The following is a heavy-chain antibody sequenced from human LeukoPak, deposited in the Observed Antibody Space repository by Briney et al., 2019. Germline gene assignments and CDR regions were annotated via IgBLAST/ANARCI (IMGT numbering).Heavy chain of an antibody. CDR2: INGSSRAI. J-gene: IGHJ4*02. D-gene: IGHD2-8*01. CDR3: TRPHLGVPLYY. CDR1: GLDFSQYS. Sequence: PGGSLRLSCAASGLDFSQYSMNWVRQAPGKGLEWISYINGSSRAIYYADSVKGRFTTSRDNSKNSLYLQMNSLRAEDTAVYYCTRPHLGVPLYYWGQGALVTVSS. V-gene: IGHV3-48*04.